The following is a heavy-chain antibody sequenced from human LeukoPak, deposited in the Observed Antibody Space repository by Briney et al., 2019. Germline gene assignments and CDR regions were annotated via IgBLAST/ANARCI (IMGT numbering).Heavy chain of an antibody. J-gene: IGHJ5*02. Sequence: SETLSLTCTVSGGSISSSSYYWGWIRQPPGKGLEWIGSIYYSGGTYYNPSLKSRVTISVDTSKNQFSLKLSSVTAADTAVYYCARVATGIGTIFPHFAFDPWGQGTLVTVSS. CDR3: ARVATGIGTIFPHFAFDP. CDR1: GGSISSSSYY. V-gene: IGHV4-39*07. D-gene: IGHD3-9*01. CDR2: IYYSGGT.